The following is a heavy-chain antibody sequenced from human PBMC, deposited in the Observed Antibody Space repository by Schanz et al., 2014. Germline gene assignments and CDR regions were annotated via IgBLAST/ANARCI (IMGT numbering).Heavy chain of an antibody. CDR1: GITFSSHS. Sequence: EVQLVASGGGLVQPGGSLRLSCAASGITFSSHSFNWVRQAPGKGLEWVSFIYIGGNTYYADSVKGRFTISRDNSKNTVYIQMNSLRAEDTAVYYCARGGPAYYFDDWGQGTLVTVSS. CDR2: IYIGGNT. J-gene: IGHJ4*02. V-gene: IGHV3-66*01. CDR3: ARGGPAYYFDD.